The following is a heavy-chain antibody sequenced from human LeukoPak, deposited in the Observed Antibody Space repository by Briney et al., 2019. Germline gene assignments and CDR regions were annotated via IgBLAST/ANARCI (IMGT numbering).Heavy chain of an antibody. V-gene: IGHV4-34*01. CDR3: ARAGGWYPNAGAFDI. Sequence: PSETLSLTCTVSGGSISSYYWSWIRQPPGKGLEWIGEINHSGSTNYNPSLKSRVTISVDTSKNQFSLKLSSVTAADTAVYYCARAGGWYPNAGAFDIWGQGTMVTVSS. D-gene: IGHD6-19*01. CDR2: INHSGST. J-gene: IGHJ3*02. CDR1: GGSISSYY.